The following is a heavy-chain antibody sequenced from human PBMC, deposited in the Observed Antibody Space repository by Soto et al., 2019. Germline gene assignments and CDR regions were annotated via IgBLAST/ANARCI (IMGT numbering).Heavy chain of an antibody. CDR1: GYNFISYW. CDR3: ARRIAATHYYYGLDV. Sequence: PGESLKISCEGSGYNFISYWIGWVRQMPGKGLEWMGIIHPGDSETRYSPSFQGQVTISADKSISTAYLQWSSLKASDTAMYYCARRIAATHYYYGLDVWGQGTMVTVSS. D-gene: IGHD2-21*01. V-gene: IGHV5-51*01. CDR2: IHPGDSET. J-gene: IGHJ6*02.